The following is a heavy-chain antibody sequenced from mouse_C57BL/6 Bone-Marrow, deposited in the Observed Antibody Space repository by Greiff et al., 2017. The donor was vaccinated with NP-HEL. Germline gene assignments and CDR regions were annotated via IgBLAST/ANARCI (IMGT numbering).Heavy chain of an antibody. CDR1: GYTFTDYY. V-gene: IGHV1-26*01. D-gene: IGHD1-2*01. CDR2: INPNNGGT. Sequence: VQLKQSGPELVKPGASVKISCKASGYTFTDYYMNWVKQSHGKSLEWIGDINPNNGGTSYNQKFKGKATLTVDKSSSTAYMERRSLTSEDSAVYYCARERVITAPYYFDYWGQGTTLTVAS. J-gene: IGHJ2*01. CDR3: ARERVITAPYYFDY.